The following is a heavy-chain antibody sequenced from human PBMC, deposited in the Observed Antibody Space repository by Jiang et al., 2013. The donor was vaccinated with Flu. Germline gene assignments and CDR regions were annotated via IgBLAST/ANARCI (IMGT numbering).Heavy chain of an antibody. D-gene: IGHD3-16*02. J-gene: IGHJ6*02. V-gene: IGHV1-69*06. CDR3: ALIASEGDDYVWGSYRYGMDV. CDR1: GGTFSSYA. CDR2: IIPIFGTA. Sequence: SGAEVKKPGSSVKVSCKASGGTFSSYAISWVRQAPGQGLEWMGGIIPIFGTANYAQKFQGRVTITADKSTSTAYMELSSLRSEDTAVYYCALIASEGDDYVWGSYRYGMDVWGQGTTVTVSS.